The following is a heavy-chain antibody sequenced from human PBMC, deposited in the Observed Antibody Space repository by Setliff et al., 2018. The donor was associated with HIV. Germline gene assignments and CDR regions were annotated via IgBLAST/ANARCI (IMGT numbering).Heavy chain of an antibody. CDR3: ARVEYYYDSSGYYYDY. V-gene: IGHV1-46*01. CDR2: INPSGGST. CDR1: GYTFTSYY. Sequence: GASVKVSCKASGYTFTSYYMHWVRQAPGQGLEWMGIINPSGGSTSYAQKFQGGVTMTRDTSTSTVYMELSSLRSEDTAVYYCARVEYYYDSSGYYYDYWGQGTLVTVS. D-gene: IGHD3-22*01. J-gene: IGHJ4*02.